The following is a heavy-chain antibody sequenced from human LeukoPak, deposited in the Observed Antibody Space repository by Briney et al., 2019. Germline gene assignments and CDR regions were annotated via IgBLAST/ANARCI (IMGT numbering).Heavy chain of an antibody. D-gene: IGHD5-18*01. Sequence: ASVTVSCTASGGTFSSYAISWVRQAPGQGLEWMGGIIPIFGTANYAQKFQGRVTITADESTSTAYMELSSLRSEDTAVYYCASSSSYGPYYYYYGMDVWGQGTTVTVSS. CDR3: ASSSSYGPYYYYYGMDV. CDR2: IIPIFGTA. V-gene: IGHV1-69*13. CDR1: GGTFSSYA. J-gene: IGHJ6*02.